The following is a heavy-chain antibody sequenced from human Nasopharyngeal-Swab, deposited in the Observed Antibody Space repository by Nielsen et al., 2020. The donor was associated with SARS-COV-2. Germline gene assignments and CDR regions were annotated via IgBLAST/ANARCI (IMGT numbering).Heavy chain of an antibody. D-gene: IGHD6-19*01. CDR2: ISYDGSNK. Sequence: GGSLRLSCAASGFTFSSYAMHWVRQAPGKGLEWVAVISYDGSNKYYADSVKGRFTISRDNSKNTLYLQMSSLRAEDTAVYHCAKDLPITVGDYYGLDVWGQGTTVTVSS. CDR3: AKDLPITVGDYYGLDV. V-gene: IGHV3-30*04. J-gene: IGHJ6*02. CDR1: GFTFSSYA.